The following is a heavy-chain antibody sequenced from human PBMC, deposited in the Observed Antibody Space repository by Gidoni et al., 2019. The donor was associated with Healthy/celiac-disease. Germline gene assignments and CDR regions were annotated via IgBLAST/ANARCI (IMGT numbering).Heavy chain of an antibody. CDR1: GGSFSGYY. J-gene: IGHJ4*02. CDR2: INHSGST. CDR3: ARALYYYDSSGYYKYYFDY. V-gene: IGHV4-34*01. D-gene: IGHD3-22*01. Sequence: QVQLQQWGAGLLKPSETLSLTCAVYGGSFSGYYWSWIRQPPGKGLEWIGEINHSGSTNYNPSLKSRVTISVDTSKNQFSLKLSSVTAADTAVYYCARALYYYDSSGYYKYYFDYWGQGTLVTVSS.